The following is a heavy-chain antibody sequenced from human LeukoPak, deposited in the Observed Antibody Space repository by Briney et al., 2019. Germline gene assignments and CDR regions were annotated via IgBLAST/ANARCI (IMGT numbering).Heavy chain of an antibody. CDR3: ARYVTSSDYFDY. D-gene: IGHD3-10*02. CDR2: IYPSGST. Sequence: TLSLTCAVSGDSISSNDYSWSWIRQPPGKGLEWIGFIYPSGSTYYNPSLKSRVTISVDRSKNQFSLKLTSVTAADTAVYYCARYVTSSDYFDYWGQGTLVTVSS. CDR1: GDSISSNDYS. V-gene: IGHV4-30-2*01. J-gene: IGHJ4*02.